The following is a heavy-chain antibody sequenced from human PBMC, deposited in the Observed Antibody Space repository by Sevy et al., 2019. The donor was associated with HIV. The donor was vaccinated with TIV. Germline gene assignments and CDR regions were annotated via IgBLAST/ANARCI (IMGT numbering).Heavy chain of an antibody. CDR3: ARAYCSGGSCYSLAY. D-gene: IGHD2-15*01. Sequence: ASVKVSCKASGYTFTSYRITWVRQAPGQGLEWMGWVSAHNGDTNYEQKLQGRVTMTTDTSTSTAYMELRTLRSDDTAVDYCARAYCSGGSCYSLAYWGQGTLVTVSS. V-gene: IGHV1-18*01. J-gene: IGHJ4*02. CDR1: GYTFTSYR. CDR2: VSAHNGDT.